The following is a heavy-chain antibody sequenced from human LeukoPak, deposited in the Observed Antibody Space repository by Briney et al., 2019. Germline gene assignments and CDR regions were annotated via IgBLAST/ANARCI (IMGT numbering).Heavy chain of an antibody. V-gene: IGHV4-59*01. D-gene: IGHD4-11*01. Sequence: SETLSLTCTISGGSISSYCWSWIRQPPGKGLEWIRYIYYSGSTNYNPSLKSRVTISVDTSKNQFSLKLSSVTAADTAVYYCARTPVSTVTTPDNLDYWGQGTLVTVSS. CDR2: IYYSGST. CDR3: ARTPVSTVTTPDNLDY. J-gene: IGHJ4*02. CDR1: GGSISSYC.